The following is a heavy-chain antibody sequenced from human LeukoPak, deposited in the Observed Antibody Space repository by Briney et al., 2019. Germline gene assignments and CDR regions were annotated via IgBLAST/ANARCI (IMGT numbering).Heavy chain of an antibody. Sequence: SGGPWKLSCPPPGFPFISYWISGFRQPPGKGLEWVANIKEDESEKYYVDSVKGRFTISRDNAKNSLYLQMNSLRAEDTAIYYCANEGGGAFDIWGQGTMVTVSS. CDR2: IKEDESEK. CDR1: GFPFISYW. J-gene: IGHJ3*02. V-gene: IGHV3-7*01. CDR3: ANEGGGAFDI.